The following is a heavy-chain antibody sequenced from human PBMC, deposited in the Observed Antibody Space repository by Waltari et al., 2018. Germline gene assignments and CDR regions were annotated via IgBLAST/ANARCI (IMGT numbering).Heavy chain of an antibody. CDR1: GHTFYDHT. D-gene: IGHD6-19*01. CDR2: IKVDNGNR. CDR3: ARDWRGSCWAWMF. Sequence: QVQLEQSGAEVKRPWASVRLACKASGHTFYDHTLHWLRQAPGQRPEWMGYIKVDNGNREDAAKVQGRVTITRDTSASTVYLDLTSLTSEDTGIYYCARDWRGSCWAWMFWGQGTRLSVSS. J-gene: IGHJ4*02. V-gene: IGHV1-3*01.